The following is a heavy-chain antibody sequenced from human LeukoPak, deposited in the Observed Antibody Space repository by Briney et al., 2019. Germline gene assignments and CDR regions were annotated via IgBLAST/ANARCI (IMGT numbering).Heavy chain of an antibody. CDR2: IYSGGST. CDR3: ARQLPVYYYYMDV. J-gene: IGHJ6*03. V-gene: IGHV3-53*01. D-gene: IGHD2-2*01. Sequence: GGSLRLSCAASGFTVSSNYMSWVRQAPGKGLEWVSVIYSGGSTYCADSVKGRFTISRDNSKNTLYLQMNSLGAEDTAVYYCARQLPVYYYYMDVWGKGTTVTISS. CDR1: GFTVSSNY.